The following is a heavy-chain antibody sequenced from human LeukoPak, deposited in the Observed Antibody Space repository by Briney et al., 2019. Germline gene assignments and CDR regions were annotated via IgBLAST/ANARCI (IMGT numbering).Heavy chain of an antibody. D-gene: IGHD2-8*02. CDR2: IKRKTDGGTT. Sequence: GGSLRLSCVASGFTFSSYAMTWVRQAPGKGLEWVGRIKRKTDGGTTDFAAPVKGRFAISRDDSKNTLYLQMSSLKTEDTAVYYCSGQGSWGQGTLVTVSS. V-gene: IGHV3-15*01. CDR1: GFTFSSYA. CDR3: SGQGS. J-gene: IGHJ5*02.